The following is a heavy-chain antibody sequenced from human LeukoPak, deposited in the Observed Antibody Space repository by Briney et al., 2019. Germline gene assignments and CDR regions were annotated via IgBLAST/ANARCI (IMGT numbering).Heavy chain of an antibody. J-gene: IGHJ6*04. CDR1: GGSFSGYY. D-gene: IGHD2-15*01. V-gene: IGHV4-34*01. CDR3: AGDRCSGGSCYSRYYYYGMDV. Sequence: SGTLSLTCAVYGGSFSGYYWSWIRQPPGKGLEWIGEINHSGSTNYNPSLKSRVTISVDTSKNQFSLKLSSVTAADTAVYHCAGDRCSGGSCYSRYYYYGMDVWGKGTTVTVSS. CDR2: INHSGST.